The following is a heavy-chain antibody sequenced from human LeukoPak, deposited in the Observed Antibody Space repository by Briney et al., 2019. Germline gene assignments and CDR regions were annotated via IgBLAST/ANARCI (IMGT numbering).Heavy chain of an antibody. CDR1: GGSVSSGNYY. Sequence: PSETLSLTCTVSGGSVSSGNYYWSWIRQPPGKGLEWIGYIYYSGTTNYNPALKSRVIISVNTSKNQFSLKLSSVNAADTAVYYCARGTLPRHDFWGQGTLVTVSS. CDR2: IYYSGTT. V-gene: IGHV4-61*01. D-gene: IGHD6-6*01. J-gene: IGHJ4*02. CDR3: ARGTLPRHDF.